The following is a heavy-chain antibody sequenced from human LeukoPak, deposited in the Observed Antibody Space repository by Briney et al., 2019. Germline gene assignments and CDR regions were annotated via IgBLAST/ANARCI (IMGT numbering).Heavy chain of an antibody. CDR1: GFTVSSNY. V-gene: IGHV3-66*01. CDR2: IYSGGST. CDR3: ARGLTMIVVAHDAFDI. J-gene: IGHJ3*02. D-gene: IGHD3-22*01. Sequence: GGSLRLSCAASGFTVSSNYMSWVRQAPGKGLEWVSVIYSGGSTYYADSVKGRFTISRDNSKNTLYLQMNSLRAEDTAVYYCARGLTMIVVAHDAFDIWGQGTMVTVSS.